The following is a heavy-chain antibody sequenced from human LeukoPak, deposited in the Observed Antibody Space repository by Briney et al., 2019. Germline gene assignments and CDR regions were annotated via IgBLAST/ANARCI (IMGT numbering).Heavy chain of an antibody. CDR2: ISSSSSYI. D-gene: IGHD3-22*01. V-gene: IGHV3-21*04. Sequence: GGSLRLSCAASGFTFSSYSMNWVRQAPGKGLDWVSSISSSSSYIYYADSVKGRFTISRDNAKNSLYLQMNSLRAEDTALYYCARDLRVVITGSFDSWGQGTLVTVSS. CDR1: GFTFSSYS. J-gene: IGHJ4*02. CDR3: ARDLRVVITGSFDS.